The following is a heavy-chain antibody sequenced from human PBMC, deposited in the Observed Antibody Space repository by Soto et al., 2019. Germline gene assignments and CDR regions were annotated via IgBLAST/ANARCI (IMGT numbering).Heavy chain of an antibody. CDR1: GYTFTSYA. Sequence: ASVKVSCKASGYTFTSYAMRWVRQAPGQRLEWMGWINAGNGNTKYSQKFQGRVTITRDTSASTAYMELSSLRSEDTAVYYCARDRLGITGTIWFHPWGQGTLFTVSS. CDR2: INAGNGNT. J-gene: IGHJ5*02. V-gene: IGHV1-3*01. D-gene: IGHD1-7*01. CDR3: ARDRLGITGTIWFHP.